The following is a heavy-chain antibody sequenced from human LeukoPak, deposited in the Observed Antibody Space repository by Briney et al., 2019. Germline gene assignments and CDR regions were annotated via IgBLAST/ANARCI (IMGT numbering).Heavy chain of an antibody. D-gene: IGHD3-22*01. CDR2: IRYDGSNK. V-gene: IGHV3-30*02. CDR1: GFTFSSYA. J-gene: IGHJ4*02. CDR3: AKDRLEYYYDSSGASYFDY. Sequence: GRSLRLSCAASGFTFSSYAMHWVRQAPGKGLEWVAFIRYDGSNKYYADSVKGRFTISRDNSKNTLYLQMNSLRAEDTAVYYCAKDRLEYYYDSSGASYFDYWGQGTLVTVSS.